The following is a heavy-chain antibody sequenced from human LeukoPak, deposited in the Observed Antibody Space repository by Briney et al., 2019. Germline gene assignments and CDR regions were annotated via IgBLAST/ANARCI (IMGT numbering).Heavy chain of an antibody. V-gene: IGHV4-30-4*01. Sequence: SQTLSLTCTVSGGSISSGDYYWRWIRQPPGKGLEWIGYIYYSGSTYYNPSLKSRVTISVDTSKNQFSLKLSSVTAADTAVYYCARDRITMMGGWYFDLWGRGTLVTVSS. CDR1: GGSISSGDYY. J-gene: IGHJ2*01. D-gene: IGHD3-22*01. CDR2: IYYSGST. CDR3: ARDRITMMGGWYFDL.